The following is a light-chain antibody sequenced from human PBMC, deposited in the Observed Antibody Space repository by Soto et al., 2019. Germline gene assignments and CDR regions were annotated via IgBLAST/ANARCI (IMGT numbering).Light chain of an antibody. CDR1: QSVGIY. J-gene: IGKJ5*01. Sequence: HLTQSPSSLSASLGARVTLPXRASQSVGIYVNWDPQNPVXXPKIXXXAVXSLQSGVPSRFXGSGSGKDFTLTISSLQPEEFATYYCQQSYRTPSRTFGQGTRLEIK. CDR3: QQSYRTPSRT. V-gene: IGKV1-39*01. CDR2: AVX.